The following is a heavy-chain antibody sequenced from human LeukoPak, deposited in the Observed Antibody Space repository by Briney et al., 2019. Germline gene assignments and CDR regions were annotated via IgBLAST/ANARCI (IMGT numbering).Heavy chain of an antibody. J-gene: IGHJ3*02. CDR3: ARGFDPRRSGRYSSSSIASDI. Sequence: SETLSLTCAVYGGSFSGYYWSWIRQPPGKGLEWIGEINHSGSTNYNPSLKSRVTISVDTSKNQFSLKLSSVTAADTAVYYCARGFDPRRSGRYSSSSIASDIWGQGTMVTVSS. D-gene: IGHD6-6*01. CDR2: INHSGST. V-gene: IGHV4-34*01. CDR1: GGSFSGYY.